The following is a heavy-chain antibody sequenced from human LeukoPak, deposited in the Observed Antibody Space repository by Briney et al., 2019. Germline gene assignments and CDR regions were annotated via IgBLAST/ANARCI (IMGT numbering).Heavy chain of an antibody. D-gene: IGHD3-3*01. CDR1: GFTFSSYA. V-gene: IGHV3-30*04. CDR2: ISYDGSNK. J-gene: IGHJ4*02. Sequence: GGSLRLSCAASGFTFSSYAMHWVRQAPGKGLEWVAVISYDGSNKYYADSVKGRFTISRDNSKNTLHLQMNSLRAEHTSVYYCARDGGVTIFGVVILSYFDYWGQGTLVTVSS. CDR3: ARDGGVTIFGVVILSYFDY.